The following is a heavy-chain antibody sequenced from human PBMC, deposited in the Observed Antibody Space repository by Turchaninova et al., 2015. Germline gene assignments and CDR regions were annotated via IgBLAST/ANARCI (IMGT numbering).Heavy chain of an antibody. CDR3: ARDAYSYYSIGSTGGHFDY. CDR1: GYAFPPYG. Sequence: QVQLVQSGAQVKHPGAPVKASCKASGYAFPPYGIPRGRQAPGQGLEWRGWISAYRGNTNYAQKFQGSVTMTTDTSTSTAYMELKSLRSDDTAVYYCARDAYSYYSIGSTGGHFDYWGQGTLVTVSS. D-gene: IGHD6-19*01. CDR2: ISAYRGNT. V-gene: IGHV1-18*04. J-gene: IGHJ4*02.